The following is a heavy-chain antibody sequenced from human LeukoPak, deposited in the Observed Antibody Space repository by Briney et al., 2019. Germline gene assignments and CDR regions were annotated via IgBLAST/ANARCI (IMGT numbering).Heavy chain of an antibody. CDR2: IYHSGST. J-gene: IGHJ4*02. Sequence: SETLSLTCAVSGGSISSGGYSWSWIRQPPGKGLEWIGYIYHSGSTYYNPSLKSRVTISVDRSKNQFSLKLSSVTAADTAVYYCAGQDTAMVLDYWGQGTLVTVSS. CDR1: GGSISSGGYS. D-gene: IGHD5-18*01. V-gene: IGHV4-30-2*01. CDR3: AGQDTAMVLDY.